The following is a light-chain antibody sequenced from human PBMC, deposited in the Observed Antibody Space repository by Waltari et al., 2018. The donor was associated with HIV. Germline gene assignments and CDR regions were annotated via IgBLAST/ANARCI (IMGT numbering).Light chain of an antibody. CDR3: CSYVGWGTFLYV. Sequence: QSALTQPASVSGSPGQSITISCTGTSSDVGSYNLVSWYQQHPVKAPKLMIYEVSKRPSGVSNRFSGSKSGNTASLTISGLQAEDEADYYCCSYVGWGTFLYVFGTGTKVTVL. V-gene: IGLV2-23*02. J-gene: IGLJ1*01. CDR1: SSDVGSYNL. CDR2: EVS.